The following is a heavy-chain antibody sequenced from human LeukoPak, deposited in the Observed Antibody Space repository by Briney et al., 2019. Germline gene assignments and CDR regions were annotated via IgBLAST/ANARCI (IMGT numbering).Heavy chain of an antibody. CDR1: GGSISSYY. Sequence: SETLSLTCTVSGGSISSYYWSWIRQPPGKGLEWIGYIYYSGSTNYNPSLKSRVTISVDTSKNQFSLKLSSVTAADTAVYYCARDYYDILTGYHGMDVWGQGTTVTVS. J-gene: IGHJ6*02. D-gene: IGHD3-9*01. CDR3: ARDYYDILTGYHGMDV. V-gene: IGHV4-59*01. CDR2: IYYSGST.